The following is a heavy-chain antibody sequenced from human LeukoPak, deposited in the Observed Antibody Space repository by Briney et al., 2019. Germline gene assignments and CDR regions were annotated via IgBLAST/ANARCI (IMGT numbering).Heavy chain of an antibody. CDR1: GGSISTYY. CDR3: ARAVEATQGGHYYYYYMDV. J-gene: IGHJ6*03. CDR2: IYYSGST. Sequence: SSETLPLTCTVSGGSISTYYWAWIRQPPGKGLEWIGNIYYSGSTNYNPSLKSRVTISLDTSKNQFSLKLTSVTAADTAVYYCARAVEATQGGHYYYYYMDVWGKGATVTVSS. D-gene: IGHD1-26*01. V-gene: IGHV4-59*01.